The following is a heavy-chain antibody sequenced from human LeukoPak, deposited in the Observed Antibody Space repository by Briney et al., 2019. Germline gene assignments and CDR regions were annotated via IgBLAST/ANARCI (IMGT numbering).Heavy chain of an antibody. Sequence: GGSLRLSCAASGFTFSAYWMSWVRQAPGKGLEWVANIKHDGSDNYYVDSVKGRFTISRDNAKKSLYLQMNSLRGEDTAVYYCAIDKHRNAAVADALLWGLDVWGQGTTVAVSS. CDR3: AIDKHRNAAVADALLWGLDV. CDR2: IKHDGSDN. J-gene: IGHJ6*02. CDR1: GFTFSAYW. V-gene: IGHV3-7*01. D-gene: IGHD3-10*01.